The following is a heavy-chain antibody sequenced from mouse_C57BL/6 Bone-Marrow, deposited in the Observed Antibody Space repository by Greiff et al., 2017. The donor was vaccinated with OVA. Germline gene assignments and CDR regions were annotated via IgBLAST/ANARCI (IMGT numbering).Heavy chain of an antibody. CDR2: IYPGSGST. J-gene: IGHJ1*03. CDR1: GYTFTSYW. Sequence: QVQLQQPGAELVKPGASVKMSCKASGYTFTSYWITWVKQRPGQGLEWIGDIYPGSGSTNYNEKFKSKATLTVDTSSSTAYMQLSSLTSEDSAVYYCAIYYYGRSHWYFDVWGTGTTVTVSS. D-gene: IGHD1-1*01. CDR3: AIYYYGRSHWYFDV. V-gene: IGHV1-55*01.